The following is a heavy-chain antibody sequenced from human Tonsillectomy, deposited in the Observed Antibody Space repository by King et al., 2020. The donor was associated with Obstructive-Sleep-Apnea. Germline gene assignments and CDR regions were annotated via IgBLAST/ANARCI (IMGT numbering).Heavy chain of an antibody. CDR1: GYAFTNYY. CDR3: ARDIAMIGRGAAY. J-gene: IGHJ4*02. Sequence: QLVQSGAEVKKPGASVKVSCKASGYAFTNYYIHWVRQAPGQGLEWMGLIKPSGGDTNYAQQLQGRVTVTTDTPTSTVYMELSSLRSEDTAVYYCARDIAMIGRGAAYWGQGTLVTVAS. V-gene: IGHV1-46*01. D-gene: IGHD3-10*02. CDR2: IKPSGGDT.